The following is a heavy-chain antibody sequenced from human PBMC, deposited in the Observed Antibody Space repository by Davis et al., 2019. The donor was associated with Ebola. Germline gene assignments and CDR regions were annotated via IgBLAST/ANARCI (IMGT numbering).Heavy chain of an antibody. D-gene: IGHD6-13*01. V-gene: IGHV1-18*01. Sequence: AASVKVSCKASGYTFTSYGISWVRQAPGQGLEWMGWISAYNGNTNYAQKLQGRVTMTTDTSTSTAYMELRSLRSDDTAVYYCARGLSIAAAHYYYYGMDVWSQGTTVTVSS. J-gene: IGHJ6*02. CDR1: GYTFTSYG. CDR2: ISAYNGNT. CDR3: ARGLSIAAAHYYYYGMDV.